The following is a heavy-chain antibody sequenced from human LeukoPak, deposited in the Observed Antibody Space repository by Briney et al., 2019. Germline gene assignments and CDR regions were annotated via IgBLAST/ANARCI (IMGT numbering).Heavy chain of an antibody. Sequence: GGSLRLSCAASGFTFNSYWMHWVRQAPGKGLVWVSHINTAGGSTTYADSVKGRFTISRDNAKNTLYLQMNSLRAEDTAVYYCARDTFDSSGYYYGPFDYWGQGTLVTVSS. CDR2: INTAGGST. D-gene: IGHD3-22*01. J-gene: IGHJ4*02. CDR1: GFTFNSYW. CDR3: ARDTFDSSGYYYGPFDY. V-gene: IGHV3-74*01.